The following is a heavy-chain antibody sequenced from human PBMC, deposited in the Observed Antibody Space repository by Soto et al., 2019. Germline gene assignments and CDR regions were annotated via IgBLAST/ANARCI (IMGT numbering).Heavy chain of an antibody. CDR2: ISSSGSTI. Sequence: GGSLRLSCAASGFTFSDYYMSWIRQAPGKGLEWVSYISSSGSTIYYADSVKGRFTISRDNAKNSLYLQMNSLRAEDTAVYYCARVYNYYGSGSYRKGGWFDPWGQGTLVTVSS. CDR3: ARVYNYYGSGSYRKGGWFDP. D-gene: IGHD3-10*01. V-gene: IGHV3-11*01. CDR1: GFTFSDYY. J-gene: IGHJ5*02.